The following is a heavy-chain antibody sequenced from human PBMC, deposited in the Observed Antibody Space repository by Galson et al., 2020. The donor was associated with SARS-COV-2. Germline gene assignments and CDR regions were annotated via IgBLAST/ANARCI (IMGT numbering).Heavy chain of an antibody. CDR3: ARGDPKGYCSGGSCFPGWFQH. J-gene: IGHJ1*01. CDR2: ISYDGSNK. V-gene: IGHV3-30-3*01. Sequence: GESLKISCAASGFTFSSYAMHWVRQAPGKGLEWVAVISYDGSNKYYADSVKGRFTISRDNSKNTLYLQMNSLRAEDTAVYYCARGDPKGYCSGGSCFPGWFQHWGQGTLVTVSS. CDR1: GFTFSSYA. D-gene: IGHD2-15*01.